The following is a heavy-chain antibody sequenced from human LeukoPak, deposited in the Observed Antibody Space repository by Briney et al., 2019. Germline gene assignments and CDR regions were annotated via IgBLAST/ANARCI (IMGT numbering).Heavy chain of an antibody. CDR2: ISNTGSNT. Sequence: PGGSLRLSCATSGLTFSSYAVAWVRQAPGKGLDWVSSISNTGSNTYYADSVKGRFTISRDNSKNTLSLQMNSLTAEDTAVYYCAARRGYYHYMDVWGKGTTVTVSS. CDR3: AARRGYYHYMDV. D-gene: IGHD3-3*01. CDR1: GLTFSSYA. J-gene: IGHJ6*03. V-gene: IGHV3-23*01.